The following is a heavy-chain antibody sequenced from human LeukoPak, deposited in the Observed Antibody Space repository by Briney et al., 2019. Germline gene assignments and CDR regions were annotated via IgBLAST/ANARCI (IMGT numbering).Heavy chain of an antibody. CDR2: ISDSSRKI. V-gene: IGHV3-48*01. CDR3: ARGPYGDYIDAFDY. Sequence: PGGSLRLSCAASGFTFSSYAMSWVRQAPGKGLEWVSYISDSSRKIYYADSVKGRFTISRDNAKNSLYLQMNSLRAEDTAVYYCARGPYGDYIDAFDYWGQGTLVTVSS. D-gene: IGHD4-17*01. J-gene: IGHJ4*02. CDR1: GFTFSSYA.